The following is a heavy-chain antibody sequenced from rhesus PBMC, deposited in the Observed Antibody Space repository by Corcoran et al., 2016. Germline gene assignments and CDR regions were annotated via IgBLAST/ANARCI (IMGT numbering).Heavy chain of an antibody. V-gene: IGHV4-93*01. CDR2: MYGSGGST. CDR1: GGSISSSNW. D-gene: IGHD3-16*01. Sequence: QVQLQESGPAVVKPSETLSLTCAVSGGSISSSNWWSWIRQSPGKGLEWIGAMYGSGGSTEYNPSLKSRGTISKDTSENQFSLTLISVSAADTDVYYCASFTDRFCYSGSYYTDYWGQGVLVTGSS. J-gene: IGHJ4*01. CDR3: ASFTDRFCYSGSYYTDY.